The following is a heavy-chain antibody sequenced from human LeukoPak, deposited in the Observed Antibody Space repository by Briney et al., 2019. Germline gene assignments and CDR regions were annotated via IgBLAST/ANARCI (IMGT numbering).Heavy chain of an antibody. CDR1: GGSISGYY. V-gene: IGHV4-34*01. CDR3: ARGRGLLWFGELLRFDP. J-gene: IGHJ5*02. CDR2: INHSGST. Sequence: SETLSLTCTVSGGSISGYYWSWIRQPPGKGLEWIEEINHSGSTNYNPSLKSRVTISVDTSKNQFPLKLSSVTAADTAVYYCARGRGLLWFGELLRFDPWGQGTLVTVSS. D-gene: IGHD3-10*01.